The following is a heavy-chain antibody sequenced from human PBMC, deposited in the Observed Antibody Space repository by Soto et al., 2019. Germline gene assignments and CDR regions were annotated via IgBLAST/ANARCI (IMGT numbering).Heavy chain of an antibody. CDR3: VRPDSSGYYVN. D-gene: IGHD3-22*01. CDR2: VNPADSDF. V-gene: IGHV5-51*01. CDR1: GYSFTSW. Sequence: GESLKISCKGSGYSFTSWIGWVRQLPGKGLEWMGIVNPADSDFRYSPSFQGQVTISADKSISTTYLQWSSLKASDTAMYYCVRPDSSGYYVNWGQGTPVTVSS. J-gene: IGHJ4*02.